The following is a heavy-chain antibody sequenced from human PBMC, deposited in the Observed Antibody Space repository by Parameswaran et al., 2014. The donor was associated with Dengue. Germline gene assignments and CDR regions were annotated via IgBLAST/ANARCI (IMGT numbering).Heavy chain of an antibody. Sequence: VRQAPGKGLEWVANIKEDGSEKYYVDSVKGRFTISRDNAKNSLYLQMNILRAEDTAVYYCARDPYDSSAYGAFNIWGQGTMVTVSS. CDR3: ARDPYDSSAYGAFNI. V-gene: IGHV3-7*01. CDR2: IKEDGSEK. D-gene: IGHD3-22*01. J-gene: IGHJ3*02.